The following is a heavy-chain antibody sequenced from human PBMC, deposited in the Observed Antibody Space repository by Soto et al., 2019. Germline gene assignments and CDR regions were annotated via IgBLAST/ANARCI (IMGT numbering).Heavy chain of an antibody. CDR1: GYTFTNYG. J-gene: IGHJ4*02. Sequence: ASVKVSCKASGYTFTNYGISWVRQAPGEGLEWVGWINTSNDNKLYAQRLQGRLTLTTDTSTSTAYMDLTTLRSDDTAVYFCARDPGAASFDFWAQGTLVTVSS. D-gene: IGHD2-15*01. V-gene: IGHV1-18*01. CDR3: ARDPGAASFDF. CDR2: INTSNDNK.